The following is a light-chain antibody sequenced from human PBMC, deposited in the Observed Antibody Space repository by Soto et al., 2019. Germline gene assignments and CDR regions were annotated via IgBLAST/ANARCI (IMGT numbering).Light chain of an antibody. J-gene: IGKJ1*01. CDR3: QQFNTYSRT. CDR1: QNIVNW. V-gene: IGKV1-5*03. CDR2: KAS. Sequence: DIQMTQSPSTLSASVGDRVTITCRASQNIVNWLAWYQQKPGKAPKLLIYKASSLQSGVPSRFSGSGSGTEFTLTISSLQPDXFATYYCQQFNTYSRTFGQGTKVEIK.